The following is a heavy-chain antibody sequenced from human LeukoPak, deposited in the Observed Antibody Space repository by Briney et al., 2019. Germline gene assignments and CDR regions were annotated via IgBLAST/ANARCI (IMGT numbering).Heavy chain of an antibody. D-gene: IGHD2-21*02. J-gene: IGHJ4*02. CDR1: GFTVSNSY. CDR3: ARGTATSSQPFDY. V-gene: IGHV3-66*01. Sequence: PGGSLRLSCSASGFTVSNSYMNWVRPAPGRGLEWGSVIQSGGSTYYADSVKGRFTNSRDSSKNTVFLQMNSLTAEDTAVYYCARGTATSSQPFDYWGQGNLVTVSS. CDR2: IQSGGST.